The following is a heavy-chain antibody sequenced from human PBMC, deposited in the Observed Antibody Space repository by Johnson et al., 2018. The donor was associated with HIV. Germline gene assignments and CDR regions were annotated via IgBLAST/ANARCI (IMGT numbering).Heavy chain of an antibody. Sequence: QVQLVESGGGVVQPGRSLRLSCAASGFTFISYAMHWVRQAPGKGLEWVAVISYDGSNKYHADSVKGRFTISRDNSKNTLFLQMNSLTSDDTAIYYFVRSPNSALGDIWGQGTMATVSS. D-gene: IGHD3-16*01. V-gene: IGHV3-30-3*01. J-gene: IGHJ3*02. CDR3: VRSPNSALGDI. CDR2: ISYDGSNK. CDR1: GFTFISYA.